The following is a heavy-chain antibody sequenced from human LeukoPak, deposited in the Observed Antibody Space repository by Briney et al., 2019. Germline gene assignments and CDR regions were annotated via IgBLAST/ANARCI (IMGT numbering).Heavy chain of an antibody. D-gene: IGHD3-22*01. J-gene: IGHJ4*02. CDR2: IWYDGSNK. CDR1: GFTFSSYG. CDR3: ARDAPPPHYYDSSGLLDY. Sequence: GRSLRLSCAASGFTFSSYGMHWVRQAPGKGLEWVAVIWYDGSNKYYADSVKGRFTISRDNSKNTLYLQMNSLRAEDTAVYYCARDAPPPHYYDSSGLLDYWAREPWSPSPQ. V-gene: IGHV3-33*01.